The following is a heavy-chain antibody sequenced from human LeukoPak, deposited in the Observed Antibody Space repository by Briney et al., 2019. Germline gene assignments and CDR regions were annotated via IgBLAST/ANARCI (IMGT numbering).Heavy chain of an antibody. Sequence: SVKVSCKASGGTFSSYAISWVRQAPGQGLEWMGGIIPIFGTANYAQKFQGRVTTTADESTSTAYMELSSLRSEDTAVYYCARDRSGYYLYYFDYWGQGTLVTVSS. CDR1: GGTFSSYA. CDR2: IIPIFGTA. CDR3: ARDRSGYYLYYFDY. J-gene: IGHJ4*02. D-gene: IGHD3-22*01. V-gene: IGHV1-69*13.